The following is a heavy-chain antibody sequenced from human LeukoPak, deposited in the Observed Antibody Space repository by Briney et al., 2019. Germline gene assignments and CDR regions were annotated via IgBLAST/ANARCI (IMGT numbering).Heavy chain of an antibody. Sequence: GGSLRLSCAASGFTFSNYSMNWVRQAPGKGLEGVSSIGSSSHFRYYADSLKGRVTISRDNAKNSLYLQMNSLRAEDTAVYYCARSCDGDCYSDYWGQGTLVTVSS. CDR1: GFTFSNYS. CDR3: ARSCDGDCYSDY. J-gene: IGHJ4*02. CDR2: IGSSSHFR. V-gene: IGHV3-21*01. D-gene: IGHD2-21*02.